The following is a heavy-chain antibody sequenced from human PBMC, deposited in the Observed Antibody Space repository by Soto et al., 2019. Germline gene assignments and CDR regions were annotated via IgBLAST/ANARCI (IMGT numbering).Heavy chain of an antibody. D-gene: IGHD5-18*01. V-gene: IGHV4-39*01. CDR3: ASGPDTAIISYYYYYGMDV. J-gene: IGHJ6*02. Sequence: SETLSLTCTVSGGSISSSRYYWGWIRQPPRKGLERIGSIYYSGSSYYNPSLKSRVTISVDTSKNQFSLKLSSVTAADTAVYYCASGPDTAIISYYYYYGMDVWGQGTTVT. CDR2: IYYSGSS. CDR1: GGSISSSRYY.